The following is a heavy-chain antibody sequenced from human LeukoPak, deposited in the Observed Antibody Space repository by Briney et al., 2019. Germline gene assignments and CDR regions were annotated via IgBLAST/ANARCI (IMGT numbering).Heavy chain of an antibody. J-gene: IGHJ6*02. CDR3: AKDLISMVRGGPMDV. CDR1: GFSFSNYG. Sequence: PGVSLRLSCAASGFSFSNYGMHWVRQAPGKGMVWVALLVYDGFYKYYTDSVKGRFTISRDDSTNTLYLQLTSLRVEDTAVYYCAKDLISMVRGGPMDVWGRGTTVTVS. V-gene: IGHV3-30*02. D-gene: IGHD3-10*01. CDR2: LVYDGFYK.